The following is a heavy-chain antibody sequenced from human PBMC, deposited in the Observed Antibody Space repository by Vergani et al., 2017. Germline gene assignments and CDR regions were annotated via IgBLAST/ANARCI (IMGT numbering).Heavy chain of an antibody. CDR2: IYYSGST. J-gene: IGHJ5*02. D-gene: IGHD5-18*01. CDR3: ARSPGYSYGFWFDP. CDR1: GGSISSYY. Sequence: QVQLQESGPGLVKPSETLSLTCTVSGGSISSYYWSWIRQPPGKGLEWIGYIYYSGSTNYNPSLKSRVTISVDTSKNQFSLKLSSVTAADTAVYYCARSPGYSYGFWFDPWGQGTLVTVSS. V-gene: IGHV4-59*01.